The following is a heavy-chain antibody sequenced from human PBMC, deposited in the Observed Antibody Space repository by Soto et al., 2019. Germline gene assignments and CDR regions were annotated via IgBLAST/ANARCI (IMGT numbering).Heavy chain of an antibody. CDR1: GGSISSYY. D-gene: IGHD6-13*01. Sequence: QVQLQESGPGLVKPSETLSLTCTVSGGSISSYYWSWIRQPPGKGLEWIGYIYYSGSTNYNPSLKSRVTISVDKSKNQFSLKLSSVTAADTAVYYCARVTYSSSWPHYYYYGMDVWGQGTTVTVSS. V-gene: IGHV4-59*01. CDR3: ARVTYSSSWPHYYYYGMDV. CDR2: IYYSGST. J-gene: IGHJ6*02.